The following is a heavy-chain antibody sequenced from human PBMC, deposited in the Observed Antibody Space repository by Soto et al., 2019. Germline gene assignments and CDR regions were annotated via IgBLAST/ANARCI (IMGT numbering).Heavy chain of an antibody. CDR1: GGSISGYY. D-gene: IGHD2-21*02. Sequence: SETLSLTCTVSGGSISGYYWSWIRQPPGKGLEWIGYMYNTGSTVYNPSFKSRVTISVDTSKNQFSLKLNSVTAADTAVYYCARDLWGYCGTDCYPLDVWDQGTTVS. CDR3: ARDLWGYCGTDCYPLDV. V-gene: IGHV4-59*01. J-gene: IGHJ6*02. CDR2: MYNTGST.